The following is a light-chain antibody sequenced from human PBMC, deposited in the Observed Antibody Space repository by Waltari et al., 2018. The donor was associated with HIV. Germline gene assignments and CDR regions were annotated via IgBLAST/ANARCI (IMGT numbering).Light chain of an antibody. CDR2: DDD. CDR1: SGSIDSNY. V-gene: IGLV6-57*03. Sequence: KFMLTQPHSMSESPGKTVTISCTRTSGSIDSNYVQWFQQRPGSAPPTVIFDDDRRPSGCPALFFGLLDKAVKSGLPNQSGPRAEDEAEYLRQSFETGHQVFGGGTQPTVL. CDR3: QSFETGHQV. J-gene: IGLJ3*02.